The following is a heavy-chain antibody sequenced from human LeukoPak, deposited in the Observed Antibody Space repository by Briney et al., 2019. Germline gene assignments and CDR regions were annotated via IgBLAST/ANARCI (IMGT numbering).Heavy chain of an antibody. CDR3: ARDHSSTSGYDAFDI. CDR1: GGSFSGYY. V-gene: IGHV4-34*01. D-gene: IGHD2-2*01. CDR2: INHSGST. Sequence: SETLSLTCAVYGGSFSGYYWSWIRQPPGKGLEWIGEINHSGSTNYNPSLKSRVTISVDTSKNQFSLKLSSVTAADTAVYYCARDHSSTSGYDAFDIWGQGTMVTVSS. J-gene: IGHJ3*02.